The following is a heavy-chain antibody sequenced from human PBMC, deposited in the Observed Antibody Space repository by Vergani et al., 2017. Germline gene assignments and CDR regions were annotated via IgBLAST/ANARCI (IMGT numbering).Heavy chain of an antibody. Sequence: QVQLVESGGGVVQPGRSLRLSCAASGFTFSSYGMHWVRQAPGKGLEWVAVIWYDGSNKYYADSVKGRFTISRDNSKNTLYLQMNSLRAEDTAVYYCARGGSGSHYYYYMDVWGKGTTVTVSS. CDR1: GFTFSSYG. CDR3: ARGGSGSHYYYYMDV. CDR2: IWYDGSNK. V-gene: IGHV3-33*01. D-gene: IGHD3-10*01. J-gene: IGHJ6*03.